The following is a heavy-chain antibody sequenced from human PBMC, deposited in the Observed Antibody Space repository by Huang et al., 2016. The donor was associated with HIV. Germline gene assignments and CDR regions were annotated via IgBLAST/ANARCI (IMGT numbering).Heavy chain of an antibody. J-gene: IGHJ3*02. CDR3: AAGYDTYYDI. V-gene: IGHV1-24*01. CDR2: FAPEHGET. Sequence: QVQLVQSGAEVKTPGASVKVSCKVSGYTLTELSLHGVRQAPGNGLEWMGGFAPEHGETIYAQNFQGRFTMTEDTSTDTAYMELHSLRPEDTAVYYCAAGYDTYYDIWGQGTMVSASS. D-gene: IGHD2-21*01. CDR1: GYTLTELS.